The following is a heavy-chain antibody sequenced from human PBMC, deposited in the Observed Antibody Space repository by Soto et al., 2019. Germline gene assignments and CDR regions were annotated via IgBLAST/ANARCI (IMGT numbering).Heavy chain of an antibody. CDR3: ARGGDYDFWSGYYTNWFDP. CDR1: GGSFSGYY. CDR2: INHSGST. Sequence: PSETLSLTCAVYGGSFSGYYWSWIRQPPGKGLEWIGEINHSGSTNYNPSLKSRVTISVDTSKNQFSLKLSSVTAADTAVYYCARGGDYDFWSGYYTNWFDPWGQGTLVTVSS. D-gene: IGHD3-3*01. V-gene: IGHV4-34*01. J-gene: IGHJ5*02.